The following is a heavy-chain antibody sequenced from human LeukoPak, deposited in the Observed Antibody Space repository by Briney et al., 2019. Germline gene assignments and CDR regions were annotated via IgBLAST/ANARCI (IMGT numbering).Heavy chain of an antibody. CDR3: ARGVVITFGGAADY. CDR1: GGSISSYY. CDR2: IYYSGST. D-gene: IGHD3-16*01. Sequence: SETLSLTCTVSGGSISSYYWSWIRQPPGKGLEWIGYIYYSGSTNYNPSLKSRVTISIDTSKNQFSLKLNSVTAADTAVYYCARGVVITFGGAADYWGQGTLVTVSS. V-gene: IGHV4-59*01. J-gene: IGHJ4*02.